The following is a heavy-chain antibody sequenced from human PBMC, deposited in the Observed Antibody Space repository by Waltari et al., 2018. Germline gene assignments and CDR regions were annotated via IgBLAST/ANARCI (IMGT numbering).Heavy chain of an antibody. CDR3: VRGGMTRFDY. Sequence: EVQLVESGGGLVQPGGSLRLSCAASGFPFNGYWMSWVRQAPGKGLEWVHNIKHDGSEKHCGDSVKGRFTISRDNAKNSLYLETNSLRTEDTAVYYCVRGGMTRFDYWGQGTLVTVSS. V-gene: IGHV3-7*03. J-gene: IGHJ4*02. D-gene: IGHD3-16*01. CDR2: IKHDGSEK. CDR1: GFPFNGYW.